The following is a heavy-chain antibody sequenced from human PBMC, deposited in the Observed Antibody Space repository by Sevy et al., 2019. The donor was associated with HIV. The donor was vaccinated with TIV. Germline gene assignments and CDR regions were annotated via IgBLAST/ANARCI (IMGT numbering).Heavy chain of an antibody. CDR3: AKLQGSSPKYYGMDV. CDR2: ISFDVTYK. D-gene: IGHD6-6*01. J-gene: IGHJ6*02. CDR1: GFSFRTFG. V-gene: IGHV3-30*18. Sequence: GGSLRLSCAASGFSFRTFGMFWVRQAPGKGLEWVALISFDVTYKYYADSVKGRFTISRDNSKNTLYLQMNSLRPEDTAVYYCAKLQGSSPKYYGMDVWGQGTTVTVSS.